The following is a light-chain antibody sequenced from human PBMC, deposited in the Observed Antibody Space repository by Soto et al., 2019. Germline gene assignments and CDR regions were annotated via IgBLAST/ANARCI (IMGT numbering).Light chain of an antibody. CDR1: QSITNL. J-gene: IGKJ4*01. CDR3: QQYDSYSLT. CDR2: DVS. V-gene: IGKV1-5*01. Sequence: DVPMTQSPSTRSASVGDRVTITCRASQSITNLLAWYQQKPGKAPKFLIYDVSTLESGVPSRFSGSGSGTEFTLSISSLQLEEFATYYCQQYDSYSLTCGGGPSVEIK.